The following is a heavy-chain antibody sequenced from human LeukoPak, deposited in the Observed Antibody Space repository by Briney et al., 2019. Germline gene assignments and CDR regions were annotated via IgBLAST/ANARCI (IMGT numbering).Heavy chain of an antibody. CDR1: GGSISSYY. V-gene: IGHV4-59*08. D-gene: IGHD1-26*01. J-gene: IGHJ6*02. Sequence: SETLSLTCTVPGGSISSYYWSWIRQPPGKGLEWIGYIYYSGSTNYNPSLKSRVTISVDTSKNQFSLKLSSVTAADTAVYYCARLWYSGSYYSSFPKNYYYYGMDVWGQGTTVTVSS. CDR2: IYYSGST. CDR3: ARLWYSGSYYSSFPKNYYYYGMDV.